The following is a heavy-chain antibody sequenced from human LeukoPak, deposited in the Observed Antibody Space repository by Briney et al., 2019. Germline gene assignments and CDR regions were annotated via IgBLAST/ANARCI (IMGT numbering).Heavy chain of an antibody. D-gene: IGHD6-13*01. CDR3: ARESSGIAATDKIDF. CDR1: GFTFSSHW. CDR2: IKTDGSST. J-gene: IGHJ4*02. Sequence: SGGSLRLSCAASGFTFSSHWMHWVRQAPGKGLVWVSHIKTDGSSTTYADSVKGRFTISRDNAKNSLFLQMSSLRVEDTAVYYCARESSGIAATDKIDFWGQGTLVTVSS. V-gene: IGHV3-74*01.